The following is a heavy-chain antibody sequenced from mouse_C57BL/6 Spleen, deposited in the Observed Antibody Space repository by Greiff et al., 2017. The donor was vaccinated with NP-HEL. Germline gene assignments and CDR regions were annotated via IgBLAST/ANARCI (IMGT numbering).Heavy chain of an antibody. CDR3: ARSGLSYHFDY. CDR1: GYAFSSYW. Sequence: VQLQQSGAELVKPGASVKISCKASGYAFSSYWMNWVKQRPGKGLEWIGQIYPGDGDTNYNGKFKGKATLTADKSSSTAYMQLSSLTSEDSAVYFCARSGLSYHFDYWGQGTTLTVSS. D-gene: IGHD2-1*01. V-gene: IGHV1-80*01. J-gene: IGHJ2*01. CDR2: IYPGDGDT.